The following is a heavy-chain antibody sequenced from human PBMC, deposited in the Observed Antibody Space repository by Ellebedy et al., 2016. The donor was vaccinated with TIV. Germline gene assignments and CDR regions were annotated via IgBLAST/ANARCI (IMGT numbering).Heavy chain of an antibody. J-gene: IGHJ4*02. Sequence: GESLKISCAASGLTFSNYWMNWVRQAPGKGLEWVANMKPDGSEIYYVDSVKGRFTISRDNAKSALYLQMNNLRAEDTAVYYCARDTYRGHDYWGQGTLVTVSS. CDR3: ARDTYRGHDY. D-gene: IGHD5-12*01. V-gene: IGHV3-7*03. CDR2: MKPDGSEI. CDR1: GLTFSNYW.